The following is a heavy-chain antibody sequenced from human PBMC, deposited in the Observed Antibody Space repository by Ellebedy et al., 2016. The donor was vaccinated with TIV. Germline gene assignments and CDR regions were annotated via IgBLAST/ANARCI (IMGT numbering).Heavy chain of an antibody. D-gene: IGHD7-27*01. CDR2: INPNSGGT. CDR1: GYTFTGYY. J-gene: IGHJ4*02. CDR3: ARGMKLGIVWYDFDY. Sequence: AASVKVSCKASGYTFTGYYMHWVRQAPGQGLEWMGWINPNSGGTNYAQKFQGWVTMTRETSISTAYMDLSRLRSDDTAVYYCARGMKLGIVWYDFDYWGQGTLVTVSS. V-gene: IGHV1-2*04.